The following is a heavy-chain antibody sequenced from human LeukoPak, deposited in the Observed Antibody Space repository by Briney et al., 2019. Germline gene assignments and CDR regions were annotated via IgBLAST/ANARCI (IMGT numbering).Heavy chain of an antibody. CDR2: INSDGSAT. CDR3: TRDHGLDV. CDR1: GFTFSSYW. Sequence: GWSLRLSCAASGFTFSSYWMSWVRQAPGKGLMWVSQINSDGSATSCADPVKGPCTISRDNAKNMLYLEMNSLRVEDTAVYFCTRDHGLDVWGQGTTVTVSS. V-gene: IGHV3-74*01. J-gene: IGHJ6*02.